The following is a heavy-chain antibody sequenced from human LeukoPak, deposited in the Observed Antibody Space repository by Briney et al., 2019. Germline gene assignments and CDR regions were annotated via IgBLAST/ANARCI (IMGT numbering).Heavy chain of an antibody. Sequence: SETLSLTCTVSGGSVSTGGFYWSWIRQPPGKALEWIGYIYYSGATYYNPSLKSRVTISLDTSNHQFSLKLNSVTAADTAVYYCASSTPEYYDSNGYFWYFDLRGRGTLVTVSS. D-gene: IGHD3-22*01. CDR2: IYYSGAT. CDR3: ASSTPEYYDSNGYFWYFDL. CDR1: GGSVSTGGFY. J-gene: IGHJ2*01. V-gene: IGHV4-30-4*01.